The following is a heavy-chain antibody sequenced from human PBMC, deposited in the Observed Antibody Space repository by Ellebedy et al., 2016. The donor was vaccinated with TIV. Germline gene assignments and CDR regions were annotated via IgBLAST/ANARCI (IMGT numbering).Heavy chain of an antibody. CDR2: ITSSSGTI. J-gene: IGHJ6*02. CDR1: GYTFSGFS. Sequence: PGGSLRLSCVASGYTFSGFSINWVRQAPGRGLEWVSYITSSSGTIYYADSVKGRFTISRENAKNSAYLQMNSLRDEDTAVYYCARVGYSLYSMDVWGQGTTVTVS. D-gene: IGHD1-1*01. CDR3: ARVGYSLYSMDV. V-gene: IGHV3-48*02.